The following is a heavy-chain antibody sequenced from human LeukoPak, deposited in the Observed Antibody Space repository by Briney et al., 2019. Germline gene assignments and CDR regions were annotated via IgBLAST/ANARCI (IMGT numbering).Heavy chain of an antibody. D-gene: IGHD6-19*01. CDR3: ARDLNSGYSSGWYFGWFNP. V-gene: IGHV1-46*01. CDR2: INPSGGST. Sequence: GESLKISCKASGYTFTSYYMHWVRQAPGQGLEWMGIINPSGGSTSYAQKFQGRVTMTRDMSTSTVYMELSSLRSEDTAVYYCARDLNSGYSSGWYFGWFNPWGQGTLVTVSS. CDR1: GYTFTSYY. J-gene: IGHJ5*02.